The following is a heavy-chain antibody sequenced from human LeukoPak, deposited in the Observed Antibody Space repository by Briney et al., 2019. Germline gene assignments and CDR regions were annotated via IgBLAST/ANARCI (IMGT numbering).Heavy chain of an antibody. CDR1: GGSFSGYY. CDR3: ARVDTAMVRAPFDY. Sequence: SETLSLTCAVYGGSFSGYYWSWIRQPPGKGLEWIGEINHSGSTNYNPSLKSRVTISVDTFKNQFSLKLSSVTAADTAVYYCARVDTAMVRAPFDYWGQGTLVTVSS. J-gene: IGHJ4*02. CDR2: INHSGST. D-gene: IGHD5-18*01. V-gene: IGHV4-34*01.